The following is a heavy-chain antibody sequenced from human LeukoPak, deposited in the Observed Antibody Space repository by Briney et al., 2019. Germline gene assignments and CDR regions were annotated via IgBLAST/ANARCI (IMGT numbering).Heavy chain of an antibody. CDR2: MNPNIGKT. D-gene: IGHD2-2*01. V-gene: IGHV1-8*01. Sequence: GASVNVSYKASGYSFTSYDIAWVRQAPGQGLEWMGWMNPNIGKTGYAQKFQGRVTMTRNTSITTAYMDLSSLRSEDTAVYYCARSSRARYDAFDIWGQGTMVTVSS. J-gene: IGHJ3*02. CDR3: ARSSRARYDAFDI. CDR1: GYSFTSYD.